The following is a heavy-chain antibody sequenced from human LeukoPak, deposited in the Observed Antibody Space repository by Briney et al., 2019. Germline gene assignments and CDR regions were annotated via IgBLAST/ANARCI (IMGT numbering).Heavy chain of an antibody. D-gene: IGHD4-11*01. V-gene: IGHV3-7*01. CDR3: ARDRGYSNFDY. Sequence: GGSLRLSCAASGFGFSNYWMSWVRQAPGKGLEWVANMNEDGSEKNYVDSVKGRFIISRDNAQDSLYLQMNSLRAEDTAVYYCARDRGYSNFDYWGQGILLTVSS. J-gene: IGHJ4*02. CDR1: GFGFSNYW. CDR2: MNEDGSEK.